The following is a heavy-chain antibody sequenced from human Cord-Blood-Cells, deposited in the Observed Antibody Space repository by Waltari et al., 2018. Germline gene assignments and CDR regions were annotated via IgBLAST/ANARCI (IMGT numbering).Heavy chain of an antibody. CDR3: AREERMTTVTMTPDY. Sequence: QVQLVQSGAEVKKPGASVKVSCKASGYTFTGYYMPWVRQAPGQGLEWMGWINPNSGGTNYAQKFQGRVTMTRDTSISTAYMELSRLRSDDTAVYYCAREERMTTVTMTPDYWGQGTLVTVSS. CDR1: GYTFTGYY. D-gene: IGHD4-17*01. V-gene: IGHV1-2*02. CDR2: INPNSGGT. J-gene: IGHJ4*02.